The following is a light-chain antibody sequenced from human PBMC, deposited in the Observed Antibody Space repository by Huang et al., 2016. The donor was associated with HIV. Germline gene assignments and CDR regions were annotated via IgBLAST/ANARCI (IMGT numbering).Light chain of an antibody. CDR1: QSGSSH. J-gene: IGKJ1*01. Sequence: EIVMTQSPATLSVSPGERATLSCRASQSGSSHLAWYQQKPGQAPRLLIYAAATRATGIPARFSGSGSGTEFTLTISSLQSEDFAVYYCQQYNNWPRTFGQGTKVEIK. CDR3: QQYNNWPRT. CDR2: AAA. V-gene: IGKV3-15*01.